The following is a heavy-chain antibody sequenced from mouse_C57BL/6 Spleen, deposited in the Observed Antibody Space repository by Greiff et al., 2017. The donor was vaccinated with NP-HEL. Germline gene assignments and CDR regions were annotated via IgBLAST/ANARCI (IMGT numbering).Heavy chain of an antibody. CDR2: INPGSGGT. CDR1: GYAFTNYL. V-gene: IGHV1-54*01. D-gene: IGHD1-1*01. CDR3: ARYYGSSYLWFAY. J-gene: IGHJ3*01. Sequence: VQLQQSGAELVRPGTSVKVSCKASGYAFTNYLIEWVKQRPGQGLEWIGVINPGSGGTNYNEKFKGKATLTADKSSSTAYMQLSSLTSEDSAVYFCARYYGSSYLWFAYWGQGTLVTVSA.